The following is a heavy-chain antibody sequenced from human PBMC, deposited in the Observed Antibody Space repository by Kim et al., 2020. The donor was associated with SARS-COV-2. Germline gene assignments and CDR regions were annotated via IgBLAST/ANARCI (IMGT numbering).Heavy chain of an antibody. V-gene: IGHV3-11*01. CDR1: GFTFSDYY. CDR3: ARDGATMIDEYYFDY. CDR2: ISSSGSTI. Sequence: GGSLRLSCAASGFTFSDYYMSWIRQAPGKGLEWVSYISSSGSTIYYADSVKGRFTISRHNAKNSLYLQMNSLRAEDTAVYYCARDGATMIDEYYFDYWGQGTLVTVSS. J-gene: IGHJ4*02. D-gene: IGHD3-22*01.